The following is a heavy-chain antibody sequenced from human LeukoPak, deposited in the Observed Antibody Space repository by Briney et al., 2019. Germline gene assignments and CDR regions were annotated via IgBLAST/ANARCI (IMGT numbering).Heavy chain of an antibody. V-gene: IGHV3-21*01. J-gene: IGHJ6*03. D-gene: IGHD4-11*01. CDR2: ISASGLYI. CDR3: ARDLTTVTSVHYYYYMDV. CDR1: GFTLTSYS. Sequence: PGGSLRLSCAASGFTLTSYSMNWVRQAPGKGLAWVSSISASGLYIYYANSVKGRFSISRDNAKNSLYLQMNSLRVEDTAVYYCARDLTTVTSVHYYYYMDVWGKGTTVTVSS.